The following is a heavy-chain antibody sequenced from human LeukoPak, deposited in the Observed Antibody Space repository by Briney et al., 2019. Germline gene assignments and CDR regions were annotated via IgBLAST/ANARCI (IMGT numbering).Heavy chain of an antibody. V-gene: IGHV3-20*04. Sequence: GGSLRLSCTASGFAFDEHGMSWVRQVPGKGLEWVSGINWSGGSTGYADPLRGRFTISRDNAKNSLYLQMDSLRAEDTALYYCARAPITSPFYFDYWGQGTLVTVST. CDR1: GFAFDEHG. CDR2: INWSGGST. D-gene: IGHD2-2*01. J-gene: IGHJ4*02. CDR3: ARAPITSPFYFDY.